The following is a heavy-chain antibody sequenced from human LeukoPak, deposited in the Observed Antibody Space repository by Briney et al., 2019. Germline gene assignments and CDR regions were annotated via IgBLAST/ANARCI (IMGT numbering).Heavy chain of an antibody. J-gene: IGHJ4*02. CDR1: GFTFSTYP. CDR2: ISRNSDYI. CDR3: SSYFDY. V-gene: IGHV3-21*01. Sequence: GGSLRLSCAASGFTFSTYPVKCVRQAPGKGLEWVSSISRNSDYIYYANSVKGRYTISRDNAKDSLYLQMNSLRDEDRAIYYCSSYFDYWGQGALVTVSS.